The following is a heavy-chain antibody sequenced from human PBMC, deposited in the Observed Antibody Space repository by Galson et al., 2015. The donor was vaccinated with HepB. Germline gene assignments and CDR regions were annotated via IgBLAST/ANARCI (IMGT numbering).Heavy chain of an antibody. CDR1: GFTFSDYY. D-gene: IGHD7-27*01. V-gene: IGHV3-11*06. J-gene: IGHJ4*02. CDR2: ISSSSSYT. Sequence: SLRLSCAASGFTFSDYYMSWIRQAPGKGLEWVSYISSSSSYTNYADSVKGRFTISRDNAKNSLYLQMNSLRAEDTAVYYCAREPPLGWQFDYWGQGTLVTVSS. CDR3: AREPPLGWQFDY.